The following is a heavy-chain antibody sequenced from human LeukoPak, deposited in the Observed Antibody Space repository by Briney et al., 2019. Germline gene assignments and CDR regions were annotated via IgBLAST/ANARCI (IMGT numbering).Heavy chain of an antibody. Sequence: VASVTVSCKASGYTLTGYYIHSLRQAPSQELAGMGRINPNSGGTSYAQKFQGRVTMTMDTSISTAYMELSRLRSDDTAVYYCARDSSRVRASAFDIWGQGTMVTVSS. D-gene: IGHD3-10*01. CDR1: GYTLTGYY. CDR3: ARDSSRVRASAFDI. CDR2: INPNSGGT. J-gene: IGHJ3*02. V-gene: IGHV1-2*06.